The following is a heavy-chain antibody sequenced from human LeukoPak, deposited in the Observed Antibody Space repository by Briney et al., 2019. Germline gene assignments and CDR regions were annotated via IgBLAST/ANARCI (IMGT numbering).Heavy chain of an antibody. CDR2: IYYSGST. J-gene: IGHJ3*02. Sequence: SETLSLTCTVSGGSISSYYWSWIRQPPGKGLEWIGYIYYSGSTTFNPSLKSRVTISVDTSKNQFHLKLSSVTAADTAVYYCARQHYHGSGSRYAFDIWGQGTLVTVSS. CDR1: GGSISSYY. V-gene: IGHV4-59*08. D-gene: IGHD3-10*01. CDR3: ARQHYHGSGSRYAFDI.